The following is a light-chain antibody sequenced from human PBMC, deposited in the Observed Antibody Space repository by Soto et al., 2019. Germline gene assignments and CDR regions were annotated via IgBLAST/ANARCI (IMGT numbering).Light chain of an antibody. CDR1: SSDVGGYNY. V-gene: IGLV2-8*01. J-gene: IGLJ1*01. CDR2: EVS. Sequence: QSALTQPPSASGSPGQSVTISCTGTSSDVGGYNYVSWYQQHPGKAPKLIIYEVSKRPSGVPDRFSGSKSGNTASLIVSGLQAEDEAEYYCSAYAGSNKYVLGTGTKVTVL. CDR3: SAYAGSNKYV.